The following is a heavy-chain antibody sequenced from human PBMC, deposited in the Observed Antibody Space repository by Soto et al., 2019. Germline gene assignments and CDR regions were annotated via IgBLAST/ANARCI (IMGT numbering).Heavy chain of an antibody. Sequence: ASVKVSCKASGYTFTSYGISWVRQAPGQGLEWMGWISAYNGNTNYAQKLQGRVTMTTDTSTSTAYMELRSLRSDDTAVYYCAIVEVRRGYSYGQSFDYWGQGTLVTVSS. J-gene: IGHJ4*02. V-gene: IGHV1-18*01. CDR2: ISAYNGNT. D-gene: IGHD5-18*01. CDR3: AIVEVRRGYSYGQSFDY. CDR1: GYTFTSYG.